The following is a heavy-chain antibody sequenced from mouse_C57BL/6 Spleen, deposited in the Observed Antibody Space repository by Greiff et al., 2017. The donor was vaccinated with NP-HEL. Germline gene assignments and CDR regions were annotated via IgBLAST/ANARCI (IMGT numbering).Heavy chain of an antibody. V-gene: IGHV1-80*01. J-gene: IGHJ4*01. CDR3: ATYYSNSYAMDY. CDR1: GYAFSSYW. D-gene: IGHD2-5*01. CDR2: IYPGDGDT. Sequence: VMLVESGAELVKPGASVKISCKASGYAFSSYWMNWVKQRPGKGLEWIGQIYPGDGDTNYNGKFKGKATLTADKSSSTAYMQLSSLTSEDSAVYFCATYYSNSYAMDYWGQGTSVTVSS.